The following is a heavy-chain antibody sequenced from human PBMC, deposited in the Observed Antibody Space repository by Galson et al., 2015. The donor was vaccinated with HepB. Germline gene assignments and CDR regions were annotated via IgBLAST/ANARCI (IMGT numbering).Heavy chain of an antibody. CDR2: ISAYNGNT. CDR1: GYTFTSYG. CDR3: ARVEDIVVVPAAIFGAFDI. Sequence: SVKVSCKASGYTFTSYGISWVRQAPGQGLEWMGWISAYNGNTNYAQKLQGRVTMTTDTSTSTAYMELRSLRSDDTAVYYCARVEDIVVVPAAIFGAFDIWGQGTMVTVSS. V-gene: IGHV1-18*04. J-gene: IGHJ3*02. D-gene: IGHD2-2*01.